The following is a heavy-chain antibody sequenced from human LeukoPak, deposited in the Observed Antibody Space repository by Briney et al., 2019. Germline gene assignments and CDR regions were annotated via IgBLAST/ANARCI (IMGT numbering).Heavy chain of an antibody. CDR3: ARDLGESTFDY. CDR2: INAGNGNT. J-gene: IGHJ4*02. V-gene: IGHV1-3*01. CDR1: GYTFTSYA. Sequence: ASVKVSCKASGYTFTSYAMHWVRQAPGQGLEWMGWINAGNGNTKYSQKFQGSVTITRDTSASTAYMELSSLRSEDTAVYYCARDLGESTFDYWGQGTLVTVSS. D-gene: IGHD3-16*01.